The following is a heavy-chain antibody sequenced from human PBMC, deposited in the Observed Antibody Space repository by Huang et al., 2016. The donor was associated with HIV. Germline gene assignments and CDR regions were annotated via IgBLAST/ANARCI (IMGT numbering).Heavy chain of an antibody. CDR2: LNPKNGAT. CDR1: GYTFADYF. Sequence: QVQLVQSGAEVKKPGASVKVSCKPSGYTFADYFIHWLRQAPGQGLEWMAWLNPKNGATNYAQKFLGRVTVTGDTSINTAYMEFSGLTSDDTANYYCTRDGVAPDEEFDYWGQGTLIIVSS. J-gene: IGHJ4*02. V-gene: IGHV1-2*02. D-gene: IGHD5-12*01. CDR3: TRDGVAPDEEFDY.